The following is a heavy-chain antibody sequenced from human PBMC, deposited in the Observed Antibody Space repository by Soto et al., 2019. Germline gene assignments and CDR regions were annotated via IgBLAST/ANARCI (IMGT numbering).Heavy chain of an antibody. D-gene: IGHD3-16*01. Sequence: QVQLVQSGAEVKKPGSSVKVSCKASVGTFSSYTISWVRQTPGQGLEWMGRIIPILGMANYAQKFQGRVTITADKSTSTAYMELSSLRSEDTAVYYCASSYALGGWFDPWGQGTLVTVSS. V-gene: IGHV1-69*02. CDR3: ASSYALGGWFDP. J-gene: IGHJ5*02. CDR2: IIPILGMA. CDR1: VGTFSSYT.